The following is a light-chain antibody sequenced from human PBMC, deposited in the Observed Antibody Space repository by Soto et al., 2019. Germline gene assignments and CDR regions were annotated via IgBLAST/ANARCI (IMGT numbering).Light chain of an antibody. Sequence: QSVLTQPASVPGSPGQSITISCTGTSSDIGAYNFVSWYQQHPGKAPKLMLYDVNIRPSGVSNRFSGSKSGNTASLTIPGLQAEDEADYYCTSWTTSTTMIFGGGTKVTVL. J-gene: IGLJ2*01. CDR1: SSDIGAYNF. V-gene: IGLV2-14*03. CDR3: TSWTTSTTMI. CDR2: DVN.